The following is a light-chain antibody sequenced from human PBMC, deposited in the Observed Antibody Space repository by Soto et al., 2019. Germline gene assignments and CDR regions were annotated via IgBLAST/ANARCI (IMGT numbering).Light chain of an antibody. Sequence: QSALTQPASVSGSPGQSITMSCTGTSSDVGGYNFVSWYQQLPGKAPKLMIYDVSDWPSGVSNRFSGSKSGNTASLTISGLQAEDEADYYCSSYTSSSTVVFGGGTQLTVL. CDR3: SSYTSSSTVV. CDR2: DVS. J-gene: IGLJ2*01. V-gene: IGLV2-14*01. CDR1: SSDVGGYNF.